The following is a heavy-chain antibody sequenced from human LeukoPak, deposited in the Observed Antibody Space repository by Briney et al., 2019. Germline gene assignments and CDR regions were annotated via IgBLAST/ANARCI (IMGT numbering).Heavy chain of an antibody. J-gene: IGHJ3*02. CDR3: ARDRGSGSYYKGDAFDI. D-gene: IGHD3-10*01. V-gene: IGHV1-2*02. CDR2: INPNSGGT. Sequence: ASVKVSCKASGYTFTGYYMHWVRQAPGRGLEWMGWINPNSGGTNYAQKFQGRVTMTRDTSISTAYMELSRLRSDDTAVYYCARDRGSGSYYKGDAFDIWGQGTMVTVSS. CDR1: GYTFTGYY.